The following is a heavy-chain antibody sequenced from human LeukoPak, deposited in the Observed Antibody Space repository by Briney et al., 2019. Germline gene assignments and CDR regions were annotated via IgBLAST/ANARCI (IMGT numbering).Heavy chain of an antibody. CDR3: ARAVAATSGRFSLGY. CDR1: GFTFSSYW. D-gene: IGHD6-19*01. Sequence: GSLRLSCAASGFTFSSYWMSWVRQPPGKGLEWVGEISHSGSINYNPSLKSRVIISMDKSKNHFSLKLSSITAADTAVYYCARAVAATSGRFSLGYWGQGTLVTVSS. CDR2: ISHSGSI. J-gene: IGHJ4*02. V-gene: IGHV4-4*02.